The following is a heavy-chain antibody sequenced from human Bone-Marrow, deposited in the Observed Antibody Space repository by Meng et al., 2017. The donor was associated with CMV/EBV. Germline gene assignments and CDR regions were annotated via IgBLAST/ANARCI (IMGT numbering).Heavy chain of an antibody. Sequence: ASVKVSCKASGYTFTDYYMHWVRQAPGQGLEWMGWINPNSGGTNYAQKFQGRVTMTRDTSISTDYMELSRLRSDDTAVYYCAGPSAVGYSSGWTDAFDIWGQGTMVTVSS. CDR1: GYTFTDYY. J-gene: IGHJ3*02. V-gene: IGHV1-2*02. D-gene: IGHD6-19*01. CDR2: INPNSGGT. CDR3: AGPSAVGYSSGWTDAFDI.